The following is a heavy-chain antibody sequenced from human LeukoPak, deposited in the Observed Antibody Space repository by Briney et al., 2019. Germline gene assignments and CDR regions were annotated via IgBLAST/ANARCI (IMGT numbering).Heavy chain of an antibody. CDR3: ARRYCSSTSSCFLDY. D-gene: IGHD2-2*01. J-gene: IGHJ4*02. CDR2: IYYSGST. Sequence: SVTLSLTCTVSGGSISSYYWSWIRQPPGKGLEWIGYIYYSGSTNYNPSPKSRVTISVDTSKNQFSLKLSSVTAADTAVYYCARRYCSSTSSCFLDYWGQGTLVTVSS. V-gene: IGHV4-59*08. CDR1: GGSISSYY.